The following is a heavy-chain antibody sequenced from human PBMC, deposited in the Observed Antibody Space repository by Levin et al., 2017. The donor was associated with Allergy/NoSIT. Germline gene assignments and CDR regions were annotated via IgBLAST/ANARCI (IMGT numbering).Heavy chain of an antibody. Sequence: GESLKISCKASGYTFTGYYMHWVRQAPGQGLEWMGWINPNSGGTNYAQKFQGRVTMTRDTSISTAYMELSRLRSDDTAVYYCAREEAQYKYQLLGKYGMDVWGQGTTVTVSS. J-gene: IGHJ6*02. D-gene: IGHD2-2*01. V-gene: IGHV1-2*02. CDR2: INPNSGGT. CDR3: AREEAQYKYQLLGKYGMDV. CDR1: GYTFTGYY.